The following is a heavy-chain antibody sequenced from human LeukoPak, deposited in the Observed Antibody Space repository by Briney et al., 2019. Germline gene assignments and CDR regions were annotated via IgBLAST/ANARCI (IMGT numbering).Heavy chain of an antibody. V-gene: IGHV3-48*04. J-gene: IGHJ5*02. CDR2: ISTTSTTI. Sequence: GGSLRLSCATSGFTFSTYPMNWVRQTPGKGLEWVSYISTTSTTIYYADSVKGRFTISRDNAKNSLYLQMNSLRAEDTAVYYCARGWFDPWGQGTLVTVSS. CDR3: ARGWFDP. CDR1: GFTFSTYP.